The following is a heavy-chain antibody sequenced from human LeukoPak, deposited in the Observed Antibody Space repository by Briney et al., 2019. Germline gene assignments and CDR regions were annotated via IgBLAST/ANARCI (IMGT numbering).Heavy chain of an antibody. CDR3: ARDRFT. V-gene: IGHV1-3*01. CDR1: GYTFTSYA. J-gene: IGHJ4*02. CDR2: INAGNGNT. Sequence: GASVEVSCKASGYTFTSYAMHWVRQAPGQRLEWMGWINAGNGNTEYSQKFQGRVTITRDTSASTAYMELNSLRSEDTAVFYCARDRFTWGRGTLVTVSS.